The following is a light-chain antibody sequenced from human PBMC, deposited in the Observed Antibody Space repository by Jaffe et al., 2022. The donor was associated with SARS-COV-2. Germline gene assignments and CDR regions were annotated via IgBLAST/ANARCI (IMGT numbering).Light chain of an antibody. Sequence: DIQMTQSPSSLSASIGDRVTITCRASQSIISNYLNWYQQKPGKAPKPLIYAASSLQSGVPSRFSGSGSGTDFTLTISSLQPEDSATYYCQQTFSTPVTFGQGTKVEIK. V-gene: IGKV1-39*01. CDR3: QQTFSTPVT. J-gene: IGKJ1*01. CDR2: AAS. CDR1: QSIISNY.